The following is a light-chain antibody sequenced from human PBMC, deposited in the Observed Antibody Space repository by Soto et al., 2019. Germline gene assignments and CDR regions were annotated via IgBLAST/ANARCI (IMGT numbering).Light chain of an antibody. J-gene: IGKJ2*01. CDR2: GPS. CDR3: QQYESAPYT. V-gene: IGKV3-20*01. CDR1: QSVINY. Sequence: EIVLTQSPGTLSLSAWERVTLSCRASQSVINYLAWYQQKPGQAPRLLIYGPSTRATGIPDRFSGSGSETDFTLTISRVEPEDFAVYYCQQYESAPYTFGQGTKIEI.